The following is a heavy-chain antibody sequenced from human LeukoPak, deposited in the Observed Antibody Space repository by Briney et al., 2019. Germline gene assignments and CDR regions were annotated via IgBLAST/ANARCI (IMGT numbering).Heavy chain of an antibody. Sequence: PGGSLRLSCAASGFTFYDYGMSWVRQAPGKGLEWVSAISGSGGSTYYADSVKGRFAISRDNSKNTLYLQMNSLRAEDTAVYYCATPGQWLVRGYFDYWGQGTLVTVSS. D-gene: IGHD6-19*01. CDR3: ATPGQWLVRGYFDY. J-gene: IGHJ4*02. CDR1: GFTFYDYG. V-gene: IGHV3-23*01. CDR2: ISGSGGST.